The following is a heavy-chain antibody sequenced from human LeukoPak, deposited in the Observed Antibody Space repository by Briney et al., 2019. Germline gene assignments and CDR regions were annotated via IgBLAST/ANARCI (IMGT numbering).Heavy chain of an antibody. CDR3: ACTSGYDFSSYYYYYMDV. V-gene: IGHV3-21*01. CDR2: ISSGSSYI. J-gene: IGHJ6*03. Sequence: GGSLRLSCAASGFTFSCYSMNWVRQAPGKGLEWVSSISSGSSYIYYADSVKGRFTISRDNAKNSLYLQMNSLSAEDTAVYYCACTSGYDFSSYYYYYMDVWGKGTTVTVSS. CDR1: GFTFSCYS. D-gene: IGHD5-12*01.